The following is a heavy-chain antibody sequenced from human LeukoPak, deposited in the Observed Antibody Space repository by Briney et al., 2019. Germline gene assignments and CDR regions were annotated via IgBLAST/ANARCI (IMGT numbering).Heavy chain of an antibody. D-gene: IGHD4-4*01. CDR2: ISGRGDSR. CDR3: AKESTKDSNPR. Sequence: GGSLRLSCAASGFTFSTHAMTWVRQAPGKGLEWVSGISGRGDSRNYADSVKGRFTISRDNSKNTLYLQMNSLRAEDTAVYYCAKESTKDSNPRWGQGALVTVSS. CDR1: GFTFSTHA. J-gene: IGHJ4*02. V-gene: IGHV3-23*01.